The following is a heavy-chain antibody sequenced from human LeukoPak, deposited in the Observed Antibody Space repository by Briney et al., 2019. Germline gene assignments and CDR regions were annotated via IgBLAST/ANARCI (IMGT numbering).Heavy chain of an antibody. CDR3: ARRTSGLYFGAFYYYMDV. CDR1: GGSFSGYY. V-gene: IGHV4-34*01. CDR2: INHSGST. D-gene: IGHD3-16*02. J-gene: IGHJ6*03. Sequence: KPSETLSLTCAVYGGSFSGYYWSWIRQSPGRRLEWLGEINHSGSTNYHPSLRSRLTISVDKSNNKFSLNMTSVTAADTAVYFCARRTSGLYFGAFYYYMDVWGKGATVIISS.